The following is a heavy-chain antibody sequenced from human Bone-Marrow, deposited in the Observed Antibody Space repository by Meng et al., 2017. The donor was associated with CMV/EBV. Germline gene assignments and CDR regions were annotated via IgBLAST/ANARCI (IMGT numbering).Heavy chain of an antibody. CDR3: ARCGGGSLVLRFLEWLSTYYFDY. J-gene: IGHJ4*02. CDR1: GGSFSGYY. Sequence: SETLSLTCAVYGGSFSGYYWSWIRQPPGKGLEWIGEINHSGSTNYNPSLKSRVTISVDTSKNQFSLKLSSVTAADTAVYYCARCGGGSLVLRFLEWLSTYYFDYWGQGTLVTVS. V-gene: IGHV4-34*01. CDR2: INHSGST. D-gene: IGHD3-3*01.